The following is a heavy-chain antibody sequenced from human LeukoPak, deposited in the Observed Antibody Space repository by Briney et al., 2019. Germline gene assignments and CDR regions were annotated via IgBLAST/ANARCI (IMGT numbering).Heavy chain of an antibody. V-gene: IGHV3-21*01. CDR1: GFAFSSNP. J-gene: IGHJ4*02. D-gene: IGHD3-3*01. CDR3: ARDQIRAYYDFWSGYYPLDY. CDR2: ISGSASSI. Sequence: GGSLRLSCAASGFAFSSNPMSWVRQAPGKGLEWVSTISGSASSIYSADSVKGRFTISRDNAKNSLYLQMNSLRAEDTAVYYCARDQIRAYYDFWSGYYPLDYWGQGTLVTVSS.